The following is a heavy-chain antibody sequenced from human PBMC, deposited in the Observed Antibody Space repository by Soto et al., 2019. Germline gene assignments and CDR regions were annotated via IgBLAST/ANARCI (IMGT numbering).Heavy chain of an antibody. D-gene: IGHD5-12*01. CDR3: VGPPYSGYDYYYYGMDV. CDR2: ISGSGGST. J-gene: IGHJ6*02. Sequence: EVQLLESGGGLVQPGGSLRLSCAASGFTFSSYAMSWVRQAPGKGLEWVSAISGSGGSTYYADSVKGRFTISRDNSKNTLYLQMNSLRAEDTAVDYCVGPPYSGYDYYYYGMDVWGQGTTVTVSS. V-gene: IGHV3-23*01. CDR1: GFTFSSYA.